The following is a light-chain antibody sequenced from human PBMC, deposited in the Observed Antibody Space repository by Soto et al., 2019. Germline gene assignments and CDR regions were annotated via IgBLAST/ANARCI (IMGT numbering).Light chain of an antibody. CDR2: KMS. V-gene: IGKV2-24*01. CDR1: HSLVHSDGSTA. CDR3: IQTTQFPYT. Sequence: DIVMTQTPLSSPVTLGQPASISCRSSHSLVHSDGSTALSWLQQRPGQPPRLLIYKMSNRFSGVPDRCSGSGAGTDFTLKISRVEAEDVGVYYCIQTTQFPYTFGQGPKLEI. J-gene: IGKJ2*01.